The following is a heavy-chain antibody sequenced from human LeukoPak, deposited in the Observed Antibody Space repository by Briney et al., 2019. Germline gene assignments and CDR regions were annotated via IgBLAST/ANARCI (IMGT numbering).Heavy chain of an antibody. D-gene: IGHD3-10*01. CDR3: ARLSVTLWFGELLPFDY. V-gene: IGHV4-38-2*02. CDR2: IYHSGST. J-gene: IGHJ4*02. CDR1: GYSISSGYY. Sequence: PSETLSLTCTVSGYSISSGYYWGWIRQPPGKGLEWIGSIYHSGSTYYNPSLKSRVTISVDTSKNQFSLKLSSVTAADTAVYYCARLSVTLWFGELLPFDYWGQGTLVTVSS.